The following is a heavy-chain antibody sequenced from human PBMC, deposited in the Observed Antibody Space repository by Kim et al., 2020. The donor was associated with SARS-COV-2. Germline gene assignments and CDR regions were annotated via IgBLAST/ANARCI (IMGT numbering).Heavy chain of an antibody. Sequence: ASVKVSCKASGYTFTSYGISWVRQAPGQGLEWMGWISAYNGNTNYAQKLQGRVTMTTDTSTSTAYMELRSLRSDDTAVYYCARLYCTNGVCPDPDFDYWGQGTLVTVSS. CDR1: GYTFTSYG. CDR2: ISAYNGNT. CDR3: ARLYCTNGVCPDPDFDY. J-gene: IGHJ4*02. V-gene: IGHV1-18*01. D-gene: IGHD2-8*01.